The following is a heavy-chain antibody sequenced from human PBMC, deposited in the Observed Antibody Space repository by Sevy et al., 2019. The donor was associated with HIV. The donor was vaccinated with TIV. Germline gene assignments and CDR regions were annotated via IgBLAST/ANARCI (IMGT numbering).Heavy chain of an antibody. CDR1: GYTFTGYY. Sequence: ASVKVSCKASGYTFTGYYMHWVRQAPGQGLEGMGWINPNSGGTNYAQKFQGWVTMTRDTSISTAYMELSRLRSDDTAVYYCARALTTHAFDIWGQGTMVTVSS. CDR2: INPNSGGT. D-gene: IGHD4-4*01. V-gene: IGHV1-2*04. J-gene: IGHJ3*02. CDR3: ARALTTHAFDI.